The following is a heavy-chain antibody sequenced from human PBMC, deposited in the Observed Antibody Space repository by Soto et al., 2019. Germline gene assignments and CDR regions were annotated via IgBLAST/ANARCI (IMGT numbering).Heavy chain of an antibody. CDR3: AKGRSSSSDYYVDS. CDR1: GFTFRSYA. J-gene: IGHJ4*02. V-gene: IGHV3-23*01. Sequence: PGGSLRLSCAASGFTFRSYAVHWVRQAPGKGLDWVSSISGSGTNSYYADSVKGRFTISRDNSKNEVYLEMHGLRGEDTAIYYCAKGRSSSSDYYVDSWGKGTLVTVSS. D-gene: IGHD6-6*01. CDR2: ISGSGTNS.